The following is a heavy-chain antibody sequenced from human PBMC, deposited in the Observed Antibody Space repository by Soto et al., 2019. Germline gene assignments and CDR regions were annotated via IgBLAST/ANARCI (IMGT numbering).Heavy chain of an antibody. CDR1: GFTFSSYA. Sequence: GGSLRLSCAASGFTFSSYAMSWVRRAPGKGLEWVSAISGSGGSTYYADSVKGRFTISRDNSKNTLYLQMNSLRAEDTAVYYCAKGGNDYGDYYFDYWGQGTLVTVSS. V-gene: IGHV3-23*01. D-gene: IGHD4-17*01. J-gene: IGHJ4*02. CDR2: ISGSGGST. CDR3: AKGGNDYGDYYFDY.